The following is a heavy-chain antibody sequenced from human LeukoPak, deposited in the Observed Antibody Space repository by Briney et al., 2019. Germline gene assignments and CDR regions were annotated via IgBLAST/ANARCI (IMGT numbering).Heavy chain of an antibody. CDR3: AKDADGSGSLTT. V-gene: IGHV3-21*01. CDR2: ISSSSSYI. J-gene: IGHJ5*02. Sequence: KTGGSLRLCFAASGFTVSSYSMNCGRQTPGKGLEWVSSISSSSSYIYYADSVKGRFTISRDNAKNSLYLQMNRLRAEDTAVYYCAKDADGSGSLTTWGQGTLVTVSS. CDR1: GFTVSSYS. D-gene: IGHD3-10*01.